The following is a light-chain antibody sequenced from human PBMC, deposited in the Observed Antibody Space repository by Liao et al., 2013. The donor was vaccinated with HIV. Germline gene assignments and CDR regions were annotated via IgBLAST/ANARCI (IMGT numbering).Light chain of an antibody. CDR3: QAWDIGTAWV. CDR1: KLGDKV. CDR2: QDS. Sequence: SYEMTQPPSVSVSPGQTASITCSGNKLGDKVTSWYQQRPGRSPVVVIFQDSQRPSGISERFSGSSSGDTATLTISGTQTMDEADYYCQAWDIGTAWVFGGGTKLTVL. V-gene: IGLV3-1*01. J-gene: IGLJ3*02.